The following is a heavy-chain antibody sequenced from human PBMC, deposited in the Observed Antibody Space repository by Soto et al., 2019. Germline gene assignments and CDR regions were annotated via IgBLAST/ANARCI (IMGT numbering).Heavy chain of an antibody. D-gene: IGHD3-10*01. CDR3: ARHASGLDCYFFGMDV. Sequence: QVQLVQSGAEVKKPGSSVKVSCNGSGGTFNSYAIIWVRQAPGQGLEWMGAIIPFFSSTRYAQKFQGRVTITADQSTTTAYMELSCLRFEDTSVYYCARHASGLDCYFFGMDVWGQGTAVTVSS. J-gene: IGHJ6*02. V-gene: IGHV1-69*01. CDR1: GGTFNSYA. CDR2: IIPFFSST.